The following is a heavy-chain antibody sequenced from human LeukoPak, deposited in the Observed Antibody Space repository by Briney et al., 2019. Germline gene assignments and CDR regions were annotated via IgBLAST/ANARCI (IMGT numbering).Heavy chain of an antibody. CDR2: IPYDGSNK. V-gene: IGHV3-30*04. D-gene: IGHD3-10*01. CDR1: GFTFSSYA. J-gene: IGHJ6*04. CDR3: ARESHYYGSGDV. Sequence: GGSLRLSCAASGFTFSSYAMHWVRQAPGKGLEWVAVIPYDGSNKYYADSVKGRFTISRDNSKNTLYLQMNSLRAEDTAVYYCARESHYYGSGDVWGKGTTVTVSS.